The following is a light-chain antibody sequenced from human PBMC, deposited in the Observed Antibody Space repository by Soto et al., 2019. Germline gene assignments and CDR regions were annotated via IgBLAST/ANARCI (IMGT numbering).Light chain of an antibody. V-gene: IGKV3-15*01. CDR2: ATS. CDR1: RSVDTD. CDR3: HQYYNRPPRT. J-gene: IGKJ1*01. Sequence: EILMTQSPATLSVSPGDSATLSCRASRSVDTDLAWYQQKPGQAPRLLVFATSARATGVPDRFRGSRSGTDFTLTITRLQPEDSATYYCHQYYNRPPRTLGQGTTVDTK.